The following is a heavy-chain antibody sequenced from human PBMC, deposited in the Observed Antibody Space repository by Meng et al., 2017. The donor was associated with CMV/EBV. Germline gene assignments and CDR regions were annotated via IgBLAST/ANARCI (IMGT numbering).Heavy chain of an antibody. V-gene: IGHV1-2*02. J-gene: IGHJ2*01. Sequence: QVQRVQSGAEVKKPGASVKVPCKASGYTFTGYYMHWVRQAPGQGLEWMGWINPNSGGTNYAQKFQGRVTMTRDTSISTAYMELSRLRSDDTAVYYCATYIGNYINWYFDLWGRGTLVTVSS. CDR1: GYTFTGYY. D-gene: IGHD1-7*01. CDR3: ATYIGNYINWYFDL. CDR2: INPNSGGT.